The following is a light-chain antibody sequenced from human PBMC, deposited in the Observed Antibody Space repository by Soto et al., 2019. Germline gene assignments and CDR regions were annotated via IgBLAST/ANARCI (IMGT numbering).Light chain of an antibody. CDR2: NND. V-gene: IGLV1-44*01. CDR3: AAWDDSLTAVL. Sequence: VLTQPPSASGTPGQSVTISCSGSSSNIGSNTVNWYQQLSGAAPKLLIHNNDQRPSGVPDRFSGSKSDTSASLAISGLQSADEADYYCAAWDDSLTAVLFGGGTKLTVL. J-gene: IGLJ3*02. CDR1: SSNIGSNT.